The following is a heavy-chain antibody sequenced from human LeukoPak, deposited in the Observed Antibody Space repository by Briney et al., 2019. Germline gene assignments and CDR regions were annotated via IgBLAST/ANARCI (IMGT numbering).Heavy chain of an antibody. CDR3: ARDYQYGYSTNWYHLAQIDY. CDR2: ITTSSGRT. Sequence: GGSLRLSCAASGFTVSSNYMSWVRQTPGKGLEWVSAITTSSGRTYYADSVKGRFSISRDNSKNTVYLQINSLRAEDTAIYYCARDYQYGYSTNWYHLAQIDYWGQGTLVTVSS. V-gene: IGHV3-66*01. J-gene: IGHJ4*02. D-gene: IGHD2/OR15-2a*01. CDR1: GFTVSSNY.